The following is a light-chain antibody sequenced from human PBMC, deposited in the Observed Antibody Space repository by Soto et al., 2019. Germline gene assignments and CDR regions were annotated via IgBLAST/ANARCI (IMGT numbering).Light chain of an antibody. CDR1: QSRASNF. J-gene: IGKJ5*01. V-gene: IGKV3-20*01. CDR3: QLYGISPH. Sequence: ELVLTQAPVTLSLSPGGRGTLSCKTSQSRASNFLAWYQHKPGPAPRLLIYASSNRATGIPDRFSGSASGTDFTLTINRLEPEDFAVYYCQLYGISPHFGQGTRLEI. CDR2: ASS.